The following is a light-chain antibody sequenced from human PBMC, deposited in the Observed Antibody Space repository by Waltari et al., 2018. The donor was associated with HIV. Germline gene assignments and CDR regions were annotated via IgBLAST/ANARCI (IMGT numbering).Light chain of an antibody. CDR2: RDN. J-gene: IGLJ1*01. CDR3: AAWDDSLRGSYV. Sequence: QSVLTQPPSASGTPGQRVIISCSGSSFNIGRNFVSWYQQLPGTAPKVLIFRDNQRPSGVPDRFSGSKAGASAPLAISGLRSEDEADYYCAAWDDSLRGSYVFGPGTKVTVL. V-gene: IGLV1-47*01. CDR1: SFNIGRNF.